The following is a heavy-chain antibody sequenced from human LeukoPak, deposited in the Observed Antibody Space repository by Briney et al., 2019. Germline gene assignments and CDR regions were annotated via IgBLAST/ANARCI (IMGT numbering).Heavy chain of an antibody. V-gene: IGHV4-59*08. CDR2: IDYGGRA. J-gene: IGHJ4*02. D-gene: IGHD2-2*01. CDR3: ATYAAGQGGRGY. CDR1: GGSISSYY. Sequence: PSETLSLTCTVSGGSISSYYWNWIRQPPGKGLEWIGGIDYGGRAHYSPSLKSRLTVSLETSKNHFSLNMRSVTAADTAVYYCATYAAGQGGRGYWGQGTLVTVSS.